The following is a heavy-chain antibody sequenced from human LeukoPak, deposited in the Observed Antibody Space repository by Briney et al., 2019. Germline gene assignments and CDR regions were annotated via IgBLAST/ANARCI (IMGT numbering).Heavy chain of an antibody. D-gene: IGHD6-13*01. Sequence: SQTLSLTCAVSGGSLSIGGYSWSWIRHPPGKGLEWVGYIFLSGSTYYNPSLKSRVTISVDRSKNQFSLKLSSVTAADTAVYYCAGGPKIAAAGTGYWGQGTLVTVSS. CDR2: IFLSGST. V-gene: IGHV4-30-2*01. CDR3: AGGPKIAAAGTGY. CDR1: GGSLSIGGYS. J-gene: IGHJ4*02.